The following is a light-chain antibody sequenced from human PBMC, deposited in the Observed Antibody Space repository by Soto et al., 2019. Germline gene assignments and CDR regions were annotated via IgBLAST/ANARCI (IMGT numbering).Light chain of an antibody. CDR3: QQYGSSPPMYT. CDR2: GAF. CDR1: QSVSTNY. V-gene: IGKV3-20*01. J-gene: IGKJ5*01. Sequence: EIALTQSPGTMSLSPGERATLSCRASQSVSTNYLAWYQQKPGQAPWLLIYGAFSRATGIPDRFSGSGSGTDFTLTISRLEPEDFAVYYCQQYGSSPPMYTFGQGTRLEIK.